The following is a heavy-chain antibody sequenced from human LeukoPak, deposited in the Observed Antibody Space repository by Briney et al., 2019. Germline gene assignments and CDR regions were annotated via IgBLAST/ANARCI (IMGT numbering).Heavy chain of an antibody. CDR1: GFTFSSYS. CDR2: ISCSGGST. Sequence: PTAGSLSLSCAASGFTFSSYSMSWVRQPPGKRLEWVSSISCSGGSTYYADSVTGRFTISRDNSKNTLYLQMNSLRAEDTAVYYCAKDEQHKYYYDSSGYYGYDYWGQGTLVTVSS. V-gene: IGHV3-23*01. J-gene: IGHJ4*02. D-gene: IGHD3-22*01. CDR3: AKDEQHKYYYDSSGYYGYDY.